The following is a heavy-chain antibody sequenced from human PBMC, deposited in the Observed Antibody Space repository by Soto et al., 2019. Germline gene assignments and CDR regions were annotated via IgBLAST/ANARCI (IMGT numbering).Heavy chain of an antibody. J-gene: IGHJ6*02. Sequence: PSETLSLTCTVSGGSISNGGYYWTWIRQHPGKGLEWIGYIYYSGSTYYNPSLKSRVTISVDTSKNQFSLKLTSVTAADTAVYYXARDVTDFWRGHEGMDVWGQGTTVTVSS. V-gene: IGHV4-31*03. CDR1: GGSISNGGYY. CDR3: ARDVTDFWRGHEGMDV. CDR2: IYYSGST. D-gene: IGHD3-3*01.